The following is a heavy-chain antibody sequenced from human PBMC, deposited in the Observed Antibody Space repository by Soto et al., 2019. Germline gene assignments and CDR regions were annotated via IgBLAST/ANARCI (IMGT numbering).Heavy chain of an antibody. Sequence: ESLRISCKGSGYNFNSYWIYWVRQMPGKGLEWMGIIYPGDSDTRYSPSFQGQVTISADKSISTAYLQWSSLKASDTAMYYCARHGYCTNGVCYFDYWGQGTLVTVSS. CDR1: GYNFNSYW. J-gene: IGHJ4*02. V-gene: IGHV5-51*01. D-gene: IGHD2-8*01. CDR3: ARHGYCTNGVCYFDY. CDR2: IYPGDSDT.